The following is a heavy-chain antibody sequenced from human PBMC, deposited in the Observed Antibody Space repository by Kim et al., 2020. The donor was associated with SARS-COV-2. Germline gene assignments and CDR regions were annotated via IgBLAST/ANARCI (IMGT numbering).Heavy chain of an antibody. CDR3: ARGNHTTYYYYYGMDV. Sequence: SETLSLTCTVSGGSISSYYWSWIRQPAGKGLEWIGRIYTSGSTNYNPSLKSRFTMSVDTSKNQFSLKLSSVTAADTAVYYCARGNHTTYYYYYGMDVWGQGTTVTVSS. V-gene: IGHV4-4*07. D-gene: IGHD1-1*01. J-gene: IGHJ6*02. CDR1: GGSISSYY. CDR2: IYTSGST.